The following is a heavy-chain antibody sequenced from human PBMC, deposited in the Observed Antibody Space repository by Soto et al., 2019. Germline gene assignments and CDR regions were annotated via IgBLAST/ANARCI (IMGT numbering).Heavy chain of an antibody. CDR3: ARGGRRSPVMDL. CDR1: GGSISSGGYY. J-gene: IGHJ6*02. Sequence: QVQLQESGPGLVKPSQTLSLTCTVSGGSISSGGYYWSWIRQHPGKGLEWIGYIYYSGSTYYNRSLKSRVTISVDTSKNQFSLKLSSMTAADTAVYYCARGGRRSPVMDLWGQGTTVTVSS. V-gene: IGHV4-31*03. CDR2: IYYSGST.